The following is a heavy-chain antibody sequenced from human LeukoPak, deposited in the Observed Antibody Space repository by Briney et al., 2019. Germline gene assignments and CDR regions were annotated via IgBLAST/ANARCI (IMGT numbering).Heavy chain of an antibody. CDR1: GGSFSGYY. CDR3: ARSIAVAPPGYYYYMDV. D-gene: IGHD6-19*01. CDR2: INHSGST. V-gene: IGHV4-34*01. Sequence: SENLSLTCAVYGGSFSGYYWSWIRQPPGKGLEWIGEINHSGSTNYNPSLKSRVTISVDTSKNQFSLKLSSVTAADTAVYYCARSIAVAPPGYYYYMDVWGKGTTVTVSS. J-gene: IGHJ6*03.